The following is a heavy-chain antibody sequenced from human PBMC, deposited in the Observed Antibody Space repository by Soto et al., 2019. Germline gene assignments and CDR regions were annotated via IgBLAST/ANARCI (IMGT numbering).Heavy chain of an antibody. CDR2: MYSSGTT. Sequence: TLSLTCTVSGGFIISGDYYWSWIRQSPGKGLEWIGYMYSSGTTYYNPSLKSRVTISIDASKNQFYLKLSSVTAADTAVYYCARGSGITGTTKDWLDPWGQGTLVTVSS. CDR1: GGFIISGDYY. D-gene: IGHD1-7*01. J-gene: IGHJ5*02. V-gene: IGHV4-30-4*01. CDR3: ARGSGITGTTKDWLDP.